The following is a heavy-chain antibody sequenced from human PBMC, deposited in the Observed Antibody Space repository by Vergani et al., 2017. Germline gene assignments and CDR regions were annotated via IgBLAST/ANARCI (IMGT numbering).Heavy chain of an antibody. CDR3: ARGRWDNWYFDL. CDR2: IYHSGST. D-gene: IGHD1-26*01. CDR1: GDSISSGYY. Sequence: QVQLQESGPGLVKPSETLSLTCTVSGDSISSGYYWGWIRQPPGKGLEWIGSIYHSGSTYYNPSLQSRATVFVDTSQNQFSLNLTSVTAADTAVYYCARGRWDNWYFDLWGRGTLVTVTS. V-gene: IGHV4-38-2*02. J-gene: IGHJ2*01.